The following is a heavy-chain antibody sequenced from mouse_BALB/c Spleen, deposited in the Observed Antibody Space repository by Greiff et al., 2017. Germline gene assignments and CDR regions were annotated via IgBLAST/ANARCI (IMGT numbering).Heavy chain of an antibody. CDR1: GYTFTSYW. D-gene: IGHD2-5*01. J-gene: IGHJ3*01. V-gene: IGHV1-7*01. CDR2: INPSTGYT. Sequence: QVQLKQSGAELAKPGASVKMSCKASGYTFTSYWMHWVKQRPGQGLEWIGYINPSTGYTEYNQKFKDKATLTADKSSSTAYMQLSSLTSEDSAVYYCAISNYGVFAYWGQGTLVTVSA. CDR3: AISNYGVFAY.